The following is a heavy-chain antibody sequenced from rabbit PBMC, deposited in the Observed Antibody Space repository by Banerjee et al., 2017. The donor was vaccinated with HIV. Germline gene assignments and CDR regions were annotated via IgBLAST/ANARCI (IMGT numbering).Heavy chain of an antibody. V-gene: IGHV1S40*01. CDR1: GFSFSSSCW. CDR3: ASASSSGSSAWDL. D-gene: IGHD1-1*01. Sequence: QSLEESGGDLVKPGASLTLTCTASGFSFSSSCWICWVRQAPGKGLEWIGCIYTGSGDTYYASWAKGRFTISKTSSTTVTLQMTSLTAADTATYFCASASSSGSSAWDLWGQGTLVTVS. CDR2: IYTGSGDT. J-gene: IGHJ6*01.